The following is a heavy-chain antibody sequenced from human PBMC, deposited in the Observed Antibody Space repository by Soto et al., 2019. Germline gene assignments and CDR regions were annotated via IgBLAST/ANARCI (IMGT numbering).Heavy chain of an antibody. J-gene: IGHJ6*02. CDR3: ARHYYYYYGMDV. CDR2: IDPSDSYT. V-gene: IGHV5-10-1*01. CDR1: GYSFTSYW. Sequence: GGSLKISRKGSGYSFTSYWISWVRQMPGKGLEWMGRIDPSDSYTNYSPSFQGHVTISADKSISTAYLQSSILKASDTAIYYCARHYYYYYGMDVWGQGTTVTVSS.